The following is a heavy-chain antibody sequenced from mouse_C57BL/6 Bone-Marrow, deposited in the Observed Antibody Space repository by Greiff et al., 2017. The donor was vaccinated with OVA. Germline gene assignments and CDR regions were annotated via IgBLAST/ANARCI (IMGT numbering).Heavy chain of an antibody. Sequence: EVKLVESGGGLVKPGGSLKLSCAASGFTFSDYGMHWVRQAPEKGLEWVAYISSGNSTIYYADTVKGRFTISRDNAKNTLFLQMTSLRSEDTAMYYCARSDYDYIDYWGQGTTLTVSS. V-gene: IGHV5-17*01. CDR1: GFTFSDYG. CDR2: ISSGNSTI. CDR3: ARSDYDYIDY. D-gene: IGHD2-4*01. J-gene: IGHJ2*01.